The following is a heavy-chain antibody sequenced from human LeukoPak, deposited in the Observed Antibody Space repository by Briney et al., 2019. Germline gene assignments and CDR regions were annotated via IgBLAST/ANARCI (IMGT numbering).Heavy chain of an antibody. Sequence: SETLSLTCTVSGGSISSSSSYWGWVRQPPGKGLEWIVTIYYGGSTYYKPSLKSRVTISVYTSKNQFSLKLSSVTAADTAVYYCAREYSTKDAFDIWGQGTMVTASS. CDR2: IYYGGST. CDR3: AREYSTKDAFDI. V-gene: IGHV4-39*07. D-gene: IGHD6-13*01. J-gene: IGHJ3*02. CDR1: GGSISSSSSY.